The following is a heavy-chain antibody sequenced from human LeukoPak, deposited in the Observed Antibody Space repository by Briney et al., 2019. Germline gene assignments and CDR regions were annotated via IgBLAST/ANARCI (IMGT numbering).Heavy chain of an antibody. J-gene: IGHJ4*02. CDR3: AKDLELRYFDWLFSIDY. CDR2: ISGSGGST. Sequence: GGSLRLSCAASGFTFSSYAMSWVRQAPGKGLEWVSAISGSGGSTYYADSVKGRFTISRDNSKNTLYLQMNSLRAEDTAVYYCAKDLELRYFDWLFSIDYWGQGTLVTVSS. V-gene: IGHV3-23*01. CDR1: GFTFSSYA. D-gene: IGHD3-9*01.